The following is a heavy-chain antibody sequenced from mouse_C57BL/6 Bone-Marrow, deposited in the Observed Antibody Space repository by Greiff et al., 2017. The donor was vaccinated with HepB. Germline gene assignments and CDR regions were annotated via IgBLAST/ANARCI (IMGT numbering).Heavy chain of an antibody. V-gene: IGHV1-62-2*01. CDR2: FYPGSGSI. Sequence: VQGVESGAELVKPGASVKLSCKASGYTFTEYTIHWVKQRSGQGLEWIGWFYPGSGSIKYNEKFKDKATLTADKSSSTVYMELSRLTYEDSAVFFCARQEWGQWFAYWGQGTLAAVSA. CDR3: ARQEWGQWFAY. CDR1: GYTFTEYT. J-gene: IGHJ3*01.